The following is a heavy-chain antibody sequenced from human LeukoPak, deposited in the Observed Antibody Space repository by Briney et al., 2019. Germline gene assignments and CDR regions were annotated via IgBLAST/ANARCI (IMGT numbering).Heavy chain of an antibody. CDR1: GGSISSSTYY. J-gene: IGHJ3*01. Sequence: PSETLSLTCAVSGGSISSSTYYWAWIRQPPGKGLQWIGSIYYLGSTYYNPSLKSRVTISVDTSKNQFSLKVSSVTAADTAVYYCARDGYKAESFDLWGQGTMVTVSS. V-gene: IGHV4-39*07. CDR3: ARDGYKAESFDL. D-gene: IGHD5-24*01. CDR2: IYYLGST.